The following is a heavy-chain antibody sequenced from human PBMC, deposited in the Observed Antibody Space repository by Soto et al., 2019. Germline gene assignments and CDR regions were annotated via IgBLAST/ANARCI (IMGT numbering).Heavy chain of an antibody. CDR3: AIDPGNDGNEYDTCDS. Sequence: QVQLVESGGGVVQPGRSLRLSCAASGFTLRSYAMHWVRQAPGKGLEWVAVVSCAGTSTYDADSVSGRSTICRDYSKEIVYLQLSSLRADDTVVYHCAIDPGNDGNEYDTCDSGGQGTVVTVSS. J-gene: IGHJ4*02. V-gene: IGHV3-30*04. D-gene: IGHD3-22*01. CDR2: VSCAGTST. CDR1: GFTLRSYA.